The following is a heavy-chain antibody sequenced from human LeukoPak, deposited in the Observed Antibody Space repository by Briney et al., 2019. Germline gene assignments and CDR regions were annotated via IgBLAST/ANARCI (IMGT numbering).Heavy chain of an antibody. D-gene: IGHD6-19*01. Sequence: SVKVSCKASGGTFSSYAISWVRQAPGQGLEWMGGIIPIFGTANYAQKFQGRVTITADESTSTAYMELSSLRSEDTAVYYCASYYSSGWDFDYWGQGTLVTVST. CDR1: GGTFSSYA. V-gene: IGHV1-69*01. CDR2: IIPIFGTA. J-gene: IGHJ4*02. CDR3: ASYYSSGWDFDY.